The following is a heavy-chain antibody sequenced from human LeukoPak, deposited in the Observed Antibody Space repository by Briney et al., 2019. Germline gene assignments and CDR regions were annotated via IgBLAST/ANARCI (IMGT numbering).Heavy chain of an antibody. J-gene: IGHJ6*02. CDR2: ISWNSGSI. CDR3: AKTGGERDSLPLYGSIGYYHGMDV. CDR1: GFTFDDYA. Sequence: GGSLRLSCAASGFTFDDYAMHWVRQAPGKGLEWVSGISWNSGSIGYADSVKGRFTISRDNAKNSLYLQMNSLRAEDTALYYCAKTGGERDSLPLYGSIGYYHGMDVWGQGTTVTVSS. D-gene: IGHD3-10*01. V-gene: IGHV3-9*01.